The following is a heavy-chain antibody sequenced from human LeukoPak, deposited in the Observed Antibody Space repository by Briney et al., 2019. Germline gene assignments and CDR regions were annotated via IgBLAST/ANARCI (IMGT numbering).Heavy chain of an antibody. CDR2: IGSSSSDK. CDR1: GFPFSSYA. V-gene: IGHV3-21*01. J-gene: IGHJ4*02. CDR3: ARDRSPLYYDSSGYDF. Sequence: NAGGSLRLSCAASGFPFSSYAMTWVRRAPGKGLEWVSSIGSSSSDKSYAGSVKGRFTISRDNAKNSVDLQMNSLRAEDTAVYYCARDRSPLYYDSSGYDFGGQGTLVTVSS. D-gene: IGHD3-22*01.